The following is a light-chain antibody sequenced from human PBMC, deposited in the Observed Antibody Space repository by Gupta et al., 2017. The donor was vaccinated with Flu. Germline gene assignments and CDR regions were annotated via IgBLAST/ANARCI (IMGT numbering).Light chain of an antibody. Sequence: SGAGSCSILGSNHVRWYQQLTGTAPTLLIYSSLQPHSVGPGRFCGSSCGTSASLAISGLREDDDADYYCAACDSSLRRYVFGTGTKVTVL. CDR2: SSL. V-gene: IGLV1-47*02. CDR1: CSILGSNH. J-gene: IGLJ1*01. CDR3: AACDSSLRRYV.